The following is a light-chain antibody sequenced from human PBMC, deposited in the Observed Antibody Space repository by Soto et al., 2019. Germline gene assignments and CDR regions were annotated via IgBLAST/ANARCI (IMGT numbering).Light chain of an antibody. V-gene: IGKV3-15*01. Sequence: EIVMTQSPATLSVSPGERATLSCRASQSVSSNLAWYQQKPGQAPRLLIYGASTRATGIPARFSGSGSGTEFRLTISSLQSEDFAVYYCQQYNNWPPTLGQGTKVEIK. CDR3: QQYNNWPPT. J-gene: IGKJ1*01. CDR2: GAS. CDR1: QSVSSN.